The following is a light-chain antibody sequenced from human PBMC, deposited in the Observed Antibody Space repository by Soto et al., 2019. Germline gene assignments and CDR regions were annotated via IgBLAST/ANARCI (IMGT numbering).Light chain of an antibody. J-gene: IGLJ2*01. CDR1: SNDIGANNY. CDR2: EAA. CDR3: TSYTSTSTLV. Sequence: QSALTQPASVSRTPGQSITISCTRTSNDIGANNYVSWYQHHPGKAPKILIYEAANRPSGVSHRFSGSKSANTASLTISGLQAEDEADYFCTSYTSTSTLVFGGGTKVTVL. V-gene: IGLV2-14*01.